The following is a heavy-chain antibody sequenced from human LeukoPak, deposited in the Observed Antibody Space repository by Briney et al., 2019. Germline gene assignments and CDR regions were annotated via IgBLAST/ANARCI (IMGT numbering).Heavy chain of an antibody. D-gene: IGHD6-6*01. Sequence: ASVKVSCKASGYTFTSYGISWVRQAPGQGLEWMGWISAYNGNTNYEQKLQGRVTMTTDTSTSTAYMELRSLRSDDTAVYYCARGFRIAARAYLGYWGQGTLVTVSS. CDR3: ARGFRIAARAYLGY. CDR2: ISAYNGNT. J-gene: IGHJ4*02. CDR1: GYTFTSYG. V-gene: IGHV1-18*01.